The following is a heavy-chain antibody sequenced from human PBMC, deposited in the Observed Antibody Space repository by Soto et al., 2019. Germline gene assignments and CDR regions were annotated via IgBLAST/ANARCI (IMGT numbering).Heavy chain of an antibody. V-gene: IGHV4-39*01. J-gene: IGHJ4*02. Sequence: SETLSLTCTVSGGSISSSSYYWGWIRQPPGKGLEWIGSIYYSGSTYYNPSLKSRVTISVDTSKNQFSLKLSSVTAADTAVYYCARNPGIAAADAPWTPYYFDYWGQGTLVTVSS. CDR2: IYYSGST. CDR3: ARNPGIAAADAPWTPYYFDY. D-gene: IGHD6-13*01. CDR1: GGSISSSSYY.